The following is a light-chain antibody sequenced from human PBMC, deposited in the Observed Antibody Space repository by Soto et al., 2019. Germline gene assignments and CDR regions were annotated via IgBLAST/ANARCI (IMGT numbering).Light chain of an antibody. CDR1: QDISNY. Sequence: DIQMTQSPSSLSASVGDRVTITCQASQDISNYLNWYQQKPGKAPKLLIYDASNLETGVPSRFSGSGSGTDFTFTFSSLQPEDIATYYCQQYDNLPPFGQGTRLEIK. CDR3: QQYDNLPP. V-gene: IGKV1-33*01. CDR2: DAS. J-gene: IGKJ5*01.